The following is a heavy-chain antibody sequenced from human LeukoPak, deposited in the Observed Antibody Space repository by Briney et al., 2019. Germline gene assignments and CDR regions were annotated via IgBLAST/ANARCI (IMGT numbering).Heavy chain of an antibody. CDR1: VFTFSRYG. Sequence: GGSLRLSCAASVFTFSRYGMHWVRQAPGQGREWVAIISYDGSRQYYEDSVKGRFTISRDNSKNTLYLQMNSLGAEDTAVYYCARLGYCSGGSCFWGQGTMVTVSS. D-gene: IGHD2-15*01. J-gene: IGHJ3*01. CDR2: ISYDGSRQ. CDR3: ARLGYCSGGSCF. V-gene: IGHV3-30*03.